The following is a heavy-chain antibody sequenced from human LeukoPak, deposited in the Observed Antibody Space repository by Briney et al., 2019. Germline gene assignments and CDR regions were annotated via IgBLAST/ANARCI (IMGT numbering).Heavy chain of an antibody. CDR2: FYYSGST. CDR3: ARDGGPWELALDY. Sequence: GSLRLSCVASGFTFNNYAMHWIRQSPGKGLELIAFFYYSGSTNYNPSLKSRVTISVDTSKNQYSLKVNSVTAADTAVYYCARDGGPWELALDYWGQGTLVTVSS. V-gene: IGHV4-59*01. CDR1: GFTFNNYA. D-gene: IGHD1-26*01. J-gene: IGHJ4*02.